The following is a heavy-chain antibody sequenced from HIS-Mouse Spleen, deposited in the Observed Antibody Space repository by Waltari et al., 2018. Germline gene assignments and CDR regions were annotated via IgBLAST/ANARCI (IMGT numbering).Heavy chain of an antibody. D-gene: IGHD4-17*01. V-gene: IGHV4-39*07. CDR2: IYYSGST. CDR1: GGSISSSSYY. J-gene: IGHJ5*02. CDR3: ARDYGDNWFDP. Sequence: QLQLQESGPGLVKPSETLSLTCTVSGGSISSSSYYWGWIRQPPGKGLEWIGSIYYSGSTYYNPPLKGRVTISVATSKNQFSLKLGSVTAADTAVYYCARDYGDNWFDPWGQGTLVTVSS.